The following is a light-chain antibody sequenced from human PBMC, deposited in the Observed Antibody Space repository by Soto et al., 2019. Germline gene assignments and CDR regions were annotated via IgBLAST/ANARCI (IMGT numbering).Light chain of an antibody. J-gene: IGKJ2*01. V-gene: IGKV3-20*01. Sequence: ENVLTQSPGTLSLSPGERATLSCRASHIVSSSYLAWYQQKSGQAPRLLIYGASIRATGIPDRFSGSGSGTDFTLTISRLEPEDFALYFCQQYVSSRYTFGQGTRLEIK. CDR2: GAS. CDR1: HIVSSSY. CDR3: QQYVSSRYT.